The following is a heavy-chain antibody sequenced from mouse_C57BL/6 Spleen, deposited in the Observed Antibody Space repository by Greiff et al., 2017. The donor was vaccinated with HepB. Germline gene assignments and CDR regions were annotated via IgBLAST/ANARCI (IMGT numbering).Heavy chain of an antibody. D-gene: IGHD2-1*01. Sequence: QVQLQQSGPELVKPGASVKISCKASGYAFSSSWMNWVKQRPGKGLEWIGRIYPGDGDTNYNGKFKGKATLTADKSSSTAYMQLSSLTSEDSAVYFCAREQIYYGPYYAMDYWGQGTSVTVSS. CDR2: IYPGDGDT. V-gene: IGHV1-82*01. CDR1: GYAFSSSW. J-gene: IGHJ4*01. CDR3: AREQIYYGPYYAMDY.